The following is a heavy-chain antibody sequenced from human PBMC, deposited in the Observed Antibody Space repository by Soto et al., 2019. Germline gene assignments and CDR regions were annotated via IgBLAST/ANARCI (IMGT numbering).Heavy chain of an antibody. J-gene: IGHJ4*02. Sequence: PGGSLRLSCAASGFTFSRYWMHWVRQAPGKGLVWVSHINSDGSNTNYADSVKGRFTISRDNAKNTLYLQMNSLRAEDTAVYYCVRSSGYPDYWGQGTLVTVSS. CDR2: INSDGSNT. CDR1: GFTFSRYW. CDR3: VRSSGYPDY. V-gene: IGHV3-74*01. D-gene: IGHD5-12*01.